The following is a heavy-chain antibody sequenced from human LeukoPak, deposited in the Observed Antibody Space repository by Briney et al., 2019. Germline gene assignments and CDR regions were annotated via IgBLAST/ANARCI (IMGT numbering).Heavy chain of an antibody. Sequence: GASVKVSCKASGYTFTSYAIHWVRQAPGQRLEWMGWINVGYGSTKYSQKFQSRVTITRDTSASTAYMELSSLRSEDTAVYYCARDQGYYDSSAYYSPWGQGTLVTVSS. D-gene: IGHD3-22*01. CDR2: INVGYGST. V-gene: IGHV1-3*01. CDR1: GYTFTSYA. CDR3: ARDQGYYDSSAYYSP. J-gene: IGHJ5*02.